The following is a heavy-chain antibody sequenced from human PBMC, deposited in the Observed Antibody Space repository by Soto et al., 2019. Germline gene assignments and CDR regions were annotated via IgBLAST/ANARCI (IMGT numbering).Heavy chain of an antibody. V-gene: IGHV3-7*01. CDR3: ARYKRSGGSCCLDS. CDR1: GFTFSDYW. CDR2: IKEDGSEK. Sequence: GGSLRLSCAASGFTFSDYWMSWVRQAPGKGLEWVANIKEDGSEKYYVDSVKGRFTISRDNAENSLFLQMSSLRAEDTAFYYCARYKRSGGSCCLDSWGQGALVTVSS. J-gene: IGHJ4*02. D-gene: IGHD2-15*01.